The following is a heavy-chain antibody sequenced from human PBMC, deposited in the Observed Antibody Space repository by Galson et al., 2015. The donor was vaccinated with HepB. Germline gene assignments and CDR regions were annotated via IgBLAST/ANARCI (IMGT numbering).Heavy chain of an antibody. J-gene: IGHJ6*02. D-gene: IGHD5-12*01. CDR1: GDSVSSNSAA. Sequence: CAISGDSVSSNSAAWNWIRQSPSRGLEWLGRTYYRSKWYNDYAVSVKSRITINPDTSKNQFSLQLNSVTPEDTAVYYCARDDLYQGGGGYDSPILLYYGMDVWGQGTTVTVSS. CDR2: TYYRSKWYN. CDR3: ARDDLYQGGGGYDSPILLYYGMDV. V-gene: IGHV6-1*01.